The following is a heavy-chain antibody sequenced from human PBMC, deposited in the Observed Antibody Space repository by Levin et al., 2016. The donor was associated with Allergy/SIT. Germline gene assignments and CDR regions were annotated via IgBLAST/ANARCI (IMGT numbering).Heavy chain of an antibody. D-gene: IGHD6-13*01. CDR3: ARDGPTSYSSSWYINWFDP. Sequence: WIRQPPGKGLEWVSYISSSGRTVYYADSVKGRFTISRDNAKNSLYLQMNSLRAEDTAVYYCARDGPTSYSSSWYINWFDPWGQGTLVTVSS. V-gene: IGHV3-11*04. J-gene: IGHJ5*02. CDR2: ISSSGRTV.